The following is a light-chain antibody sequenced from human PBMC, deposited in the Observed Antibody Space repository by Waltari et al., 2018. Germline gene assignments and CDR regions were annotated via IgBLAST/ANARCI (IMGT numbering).Light chain of an antibody. CDR1: TSNIGTNT. J-gene: IGLJ3*02. CDR2: ANY. CDR3: ATWDDSLSGRV. V-gene: IGLV1-44*01. Sequence: QSVLTQPPSTSGTPGQRVTISCSGSTSNIGTNTVTWYQLLPGTAPKTVIFANYHRTSGVPARFSASKSGTSASLVISGLQSEDEADYFCATWDDSLSGRVFGGGTKVTVL.